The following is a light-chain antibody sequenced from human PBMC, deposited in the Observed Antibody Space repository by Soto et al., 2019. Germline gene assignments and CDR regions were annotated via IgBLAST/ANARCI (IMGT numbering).Light chain of an antibody. CDR1: QSVLCTDGNTY. J-gene: IGKJ1*01. V-gene: IGKV2-30*01. Sequence: VVMTQSPLSLPVTLGQPASISXRPSQSVLCTDGNTYLNWFXLRPXXXTRRXXXKVXNRDSGVPDRFRGSGSGTDFTLKISRVEAEYVGTYYCLQGTYWPTWTFGQGTKVDIK. CDR3: LQGTYWPTWT. CDR2: KVX.